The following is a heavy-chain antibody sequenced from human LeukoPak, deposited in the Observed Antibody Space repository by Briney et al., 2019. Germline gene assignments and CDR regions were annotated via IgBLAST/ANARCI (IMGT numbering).Heavy chain of an antibody. D-gene: IGHD3-10*01. CDR1: GFTFSRYA. CDR3: VKDSSSGSYFDY. Sequence: GGSLRLSCSASGFTFSRYAMHWVRQAPGKGLEYVSAISSNGGSTYHADSVKGRFTISRDNSRNTLHLQMSSLRVEDTAVYYCVKDSSSGSYFDYWGQGTLVTVSS. CDR2: ISSNGGST. V-gene: IGHV3-64D*06. J-gene: IGHJ4*02.